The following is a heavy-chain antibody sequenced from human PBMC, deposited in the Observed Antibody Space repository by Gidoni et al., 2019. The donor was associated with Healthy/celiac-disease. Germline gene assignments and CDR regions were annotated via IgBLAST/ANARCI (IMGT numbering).Heavy chain of an antibody. CDR1: GDTFTGYY. J-gene: IGHJ4*02. CDR3: ASALVVVPAAADLGE. Sequence: QVQLVQSGAEVKKPGASVKVSCKASGDTFTGYYMHWVRPAPGQGLEWMGWINPNSGGTNYAQKFQGRVTMTRDTSISTAYMELSRLRSDDTAVYYCASALVVVPAAADLGEWGQGTLVTVSS. CDR2: INPNSGGT. D-gene: IGHD2-2*01. V-gene: IGHV1-2*02.